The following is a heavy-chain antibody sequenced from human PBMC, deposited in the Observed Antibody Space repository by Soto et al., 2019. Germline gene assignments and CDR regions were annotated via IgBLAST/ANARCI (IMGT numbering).Heavy chain of an antibody. CDR2: MNPNSGST. CDR3: ARGGAVAGTLGY. J-gene: IGHJ4*02. Sequence: QVELVQSGAEVKKPGASVKVSFKASGYTFTSYEITWVRQATGQGPEWLGWMNPNSGSTGYAQKFQDRVTMTRNTYISTAYMELSRLRSKDTAVYYCARGGAVAGTLGYWGQGSLVTVSS. CDR1: GYTFTSYE. V-gene: IGHV1-8*01. D-gene: IGHD6-19*01.